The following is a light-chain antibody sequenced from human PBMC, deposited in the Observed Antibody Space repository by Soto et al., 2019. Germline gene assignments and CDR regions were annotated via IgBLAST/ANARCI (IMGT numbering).Light chain of an antibody. V-gene: IGLV1-40*01. J-gene: IGLJ2*01. CDR3: QSYDSSLSVV. CDR2: DNI. Sequence: QAVVTQAPSVSGAPGQRVTIPCIGSSSNIGAGYDVHWYQQVPGTAPKLLIYDNINRPSGVPDRFSGSKSGTSASLAITGLQSDDEADYYCQSYDSSLSVVFGGGTKVTVL. CDR1: SSNIGAGYD.